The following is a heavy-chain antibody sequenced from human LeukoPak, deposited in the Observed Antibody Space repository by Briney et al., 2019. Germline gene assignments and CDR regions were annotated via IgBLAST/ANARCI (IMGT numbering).Heavy chain of an antibody. CDR1: GFTFSSYG. Sequence: GGSLRLSCAASGFTFSSYGMHWVRQAPGKGREWVAFIRYDGSNKYYADSVKDRFTISRDNSKNTLYLQMNSLRAEYTAVYYCAKDFPGARAFDIWGQGTMVTVSS. CDR2: IRYDGSNK. J-gene: IGHJ3*02. D-gene: IGHD3-10*01. CDR3: AKDFPGARAFDI. V-gene: IGHV3-30*02.